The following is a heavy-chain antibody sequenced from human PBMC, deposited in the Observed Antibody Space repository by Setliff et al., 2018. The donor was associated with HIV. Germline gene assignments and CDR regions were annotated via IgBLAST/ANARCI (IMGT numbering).Heavy chain of an antibody. CDR3: ARRVVLAAAFDY. CDR1: GDSISGFY. D-gene: IGHD2-15*01. J-gene: IGHJ4*02. Sequence: KTSETLSLTCTVPGDSISGFYWSWIRQPPGKGLECIGYIYSSGSTNYNPSLKSRVTMSVDTSKNQFSLELRSVTAADTAVYYCARRVVLAAAFDYWGQGALVTVSS. V-gene: IGHV4-59*08. CDR2: IYSSGST.